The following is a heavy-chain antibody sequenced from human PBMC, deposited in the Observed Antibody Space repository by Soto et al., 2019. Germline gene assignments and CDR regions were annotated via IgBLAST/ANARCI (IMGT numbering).Heavy chain of an antibody. CDR3: AASMGSSSRYWFAP. D-gene: IGHD6-6*01. J-gene: IGHJ5*02. V-gene: IGHV4-34*01. Sequence: PSETLSLTCAVYGGSFSGYYWSWIRQPPGKGLEWIGEINHSGSTNYNASLKSRVTISVDTSKNQFSLKLSSVTAADTAVYYCAASMGSSSRYWFAPWGQGTLVPVYS. CDR1: GGSFSGYY. CDR2: INHSGST.